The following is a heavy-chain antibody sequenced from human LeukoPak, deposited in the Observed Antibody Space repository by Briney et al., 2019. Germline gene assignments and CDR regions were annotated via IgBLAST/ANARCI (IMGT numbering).Heavy chain of an antibody. CDR3: AGNADTAMGPFDY. V-gene: IGHV3-33*01. Sequence: GRSLRLSCAASGFTFSSYGMHWVRQAPGKGLEWVAVIWYDGSNKYYADSVKGRFTISRDNSKNTLYLQMNSLRAEDTAVYYCAGNADTAMGPFDYWGQGTLVTVSS. CDR1: GFTFSSYG. CDR2: IWYDGSNK. D-gene: IGHD5-18*01. J-gene: IGHJ4*02.